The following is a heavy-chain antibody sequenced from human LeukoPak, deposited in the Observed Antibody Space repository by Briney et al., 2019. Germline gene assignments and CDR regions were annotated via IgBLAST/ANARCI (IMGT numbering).Heavy chain of an antibody. CDR3: ARDLDTAMAGGY. CDR2: INPSGGST. Sequence: ASVKVSCKAFGYTFTSYYMHWVRQAPGQGLEWMGIINPSGGSTSYAQKFQGRVTMTRDMSTSTVYMELSSLRSEDTAVYYCARDLDTAMAGGYWGQGTLVTVSS. D-gene: IGHD5-18*01. J-gene: IGHJ4*02. CDR1: GYTFTSYY. V-gene: IGHV1-46*01.